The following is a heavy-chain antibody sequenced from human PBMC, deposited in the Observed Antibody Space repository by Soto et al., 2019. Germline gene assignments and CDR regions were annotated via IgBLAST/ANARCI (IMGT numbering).Heavy chain of an antibody. CDR2: INPNSVGT. Sequence: QVQLVQSGAEVKKPGASVKVSCKASGYTFTGYYMHWVRQAPGQGLEWMGWINPNSVGTNYAQKFQGWVTMTRDTSISTAYMELSRLISDDTAVYYCARSLGYCSSTSCYTSWFDPWGKGTLVTVSA. CDR1: GYTFTGYY. V-gene: IGHV1-2*04. J-gene: IGHJ5*02. D-gene: IGHD2-2*02. CDR3: ARSLGYCSSTSCYTSWFDP.